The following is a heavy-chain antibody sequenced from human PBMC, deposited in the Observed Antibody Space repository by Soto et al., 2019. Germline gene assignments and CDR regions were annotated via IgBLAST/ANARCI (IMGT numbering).Heavy chain of an antibody. Sequence: DTLSLTSTVSGVFIRSSSYYWVLIRQPPGKGLEWIGSIYYSGSTYYNPSLKSRVTISVDTSKNQFSLKLSSVTAADTAVYYCAREVETTVTTDSCYGMDVWGQGTTVSVSS. CDR2: IYYSGST. CDR3: AREVETTVTTDSCYGMDV. D-gene: IGHD4-17*01. CDR1: GVFIRSSSYY. J-gene: IGHJ6*02. V-gene: IGHV4-39*02.